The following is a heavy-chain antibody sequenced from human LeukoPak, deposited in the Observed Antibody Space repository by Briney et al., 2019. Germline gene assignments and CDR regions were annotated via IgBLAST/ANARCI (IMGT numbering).Heavy chain of an antibody. V-gene: IGHV1-18*01. J-gene: IGHJ6*03. D-gene: IGHD6-19*01. CDR1: GYTFTSYG. CDR2: ISAYNGNT. Sequence: ASVKVSCKASGYTFTSYGISWVRQAPGQGLEWMGWISAYNGNTSYAQKLRGRVTMTTDTSTSTAYMELRSLRSDDTAVYYCARETVAGHYYYYYMDVWGKGTTVTVSS. CDR3: ARETVAGHYYYYYMDV.